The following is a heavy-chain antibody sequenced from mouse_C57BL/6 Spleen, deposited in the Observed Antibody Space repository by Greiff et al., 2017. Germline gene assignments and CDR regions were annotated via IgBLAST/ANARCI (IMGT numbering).Heavy chain of an antibody. CDR1: GYTFTSYW. Sequence: QVQLQQPGAELVKPGASVKLSCKASGYTFTSYWMHWVKQRPGQGLEWIGMIHPNSGSTNYNEKFKSKATLTVDKSSSTAYMQLSSLTSEDSAVYYCARGTDGSSPAWFAYWGQGTLVTVSA. CDR2: IHPNSGST. D-gene: IGHD1-1*01. V-gene: IGHV1-64*01. CDR3: ARGTDGSSPAWFAY. J-gene: IGHJ3*01.